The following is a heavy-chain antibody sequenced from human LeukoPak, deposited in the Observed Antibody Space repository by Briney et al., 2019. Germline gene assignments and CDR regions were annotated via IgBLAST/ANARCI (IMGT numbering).Heavy chain of an antibody. CDR3: ATQVGATTEFDY. CDR1: GGSISSGGYN. Sequence: SETLSLTCTVSGGSISSGGYNWSWIRQHPGKGLEWIGYIYYSGSTYYNPSLKSRVTISVDTSKNQFSLKLSSVTAADTAVYYCATQVGATTEFDYWGQGTLATVSS. D-gene: IGHD1-26*01. CDR2: IYYSGST. V-gene: IGHV4-31*03. J-gene: IGHJ4*02.